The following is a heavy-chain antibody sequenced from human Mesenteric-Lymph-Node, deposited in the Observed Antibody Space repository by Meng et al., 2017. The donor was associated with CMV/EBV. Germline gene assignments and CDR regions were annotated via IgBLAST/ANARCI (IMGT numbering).Heavy chain of an antibody. V-gene: IGHV3-23*03. Sequence: GESLKISCAASGFTFNNYAMTWVRQPPGKGLEWVSVIHSGGDSTYYADSVKGRFTISRDNSKNTLNLQMNSLRAEDTAIYYCAKAYGSGKSFFDYWGQGTLVTVSS. D-gene: IGHD3-10*01. CDR3: AKAYGSGKSFFDY. CDR1: GFTFNNYA. CDR2: IHSGGDST. J-gene: IGHJ4*02.